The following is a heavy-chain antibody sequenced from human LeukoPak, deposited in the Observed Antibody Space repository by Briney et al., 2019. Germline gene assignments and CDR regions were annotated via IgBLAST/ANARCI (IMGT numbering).Heavy chain of an antibody. CDR3: VRNLDFWGDSEDY. CDR1: GFTFNTYS. CDR2: INSDGSTT. D-gene: IGHD3-3*01. Sequence: GGSLRLSCEASGFTFNTYSMNWARQAPGKGLVWVSRINSDGSTTTYADSVKGRFTISRDNAKNTLYLQMNSLRAEDTAVYYCVRNLDFWGDSEDYWGQGTLVTVSS. V-gene: IGHV3-74*01. J-gene: IGHJ4*02.